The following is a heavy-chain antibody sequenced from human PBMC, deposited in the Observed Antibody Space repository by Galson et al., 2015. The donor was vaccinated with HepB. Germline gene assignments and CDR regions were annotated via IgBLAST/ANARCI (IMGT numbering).Heavy chain of an antibody. D-gene: IGHD3-22*01. J-gene: IGHJ4*02. CDR3: ASLQGYDNTVYSQEFIDY. CDR2: IDPSDSYT. Sequence: QSGAEVKKPGESLRISCKGSGYNFVNYWISWVRQMPGKGLEWMGRIDPSDSYTDYSPSFQGRVTISADKSISTAYLQWSSLKASDTAMYYCASLQGYDNTVYSQEFIDYWGQGTLITVSS. CDR1: GYNFVNYW. V-gene: IGHV5-10-1*01.